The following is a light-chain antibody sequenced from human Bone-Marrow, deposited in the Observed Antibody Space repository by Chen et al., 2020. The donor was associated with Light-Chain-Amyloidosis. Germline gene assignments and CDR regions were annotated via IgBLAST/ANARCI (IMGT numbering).Light chain of an antibody. J-gene: IGLJ3*02. V-gene: IGLV3-21*02. Sequence: SYVLTQPSSVSVAPGQTATIACGGNNIGSTSVHWYQQTPGQAPLLVVYEDSDRPSGMPGRFSATNSGNAATLTIGGVEAGDEADYYCQVWDRSSDRPVFGGGTKLTVL. CDR1: NIGSTS. CDR2: EDS. CDR3: QVWDRSSDRPV.